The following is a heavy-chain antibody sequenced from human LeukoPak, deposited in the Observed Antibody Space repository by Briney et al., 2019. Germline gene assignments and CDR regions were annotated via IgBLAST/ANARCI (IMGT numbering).Heavy chain of an antibody. Sequence: QPGGSLRLSCTASGFNFSSYAMTWVRQAPGKGLVWVSTIRAGGGDTFYSDSVKGRFSISRDNSKNTLILQMDSLRADDTAIYYCAKILASGSGSYWGQGTLVTVSS. CDR1: GFNFSSYA. CDR3: AKILASGSGSY. CDR2: IRAGGGDT. D-gene: IGHD3-10*01. J-gene: IGHJ4*02. V-gene: IGHV3-23*01.